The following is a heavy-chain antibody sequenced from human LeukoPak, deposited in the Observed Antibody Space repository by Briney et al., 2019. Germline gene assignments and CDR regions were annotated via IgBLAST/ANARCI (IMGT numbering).Heavy chain of an antibody. J-gene: IGHJ3*02. CDR3: ASYRGYSSGWYRAFDI. CDR1: GDSVSSNSAA. Sequence: SQTLSLTCAISGDSVSSNSAAWNWIRQSPSRGLEWLGRTYYRSEWYNDYAVSVKSRITINPDTSKNQFSLQLNSVTPEDTAVYYCASYRGYSSGWYRAFDIWGQGTMVTVSS. V-gene: IGHV6-1*01. CDR2: TYYRSEWYN. D-gene: IGHD6-19*01.